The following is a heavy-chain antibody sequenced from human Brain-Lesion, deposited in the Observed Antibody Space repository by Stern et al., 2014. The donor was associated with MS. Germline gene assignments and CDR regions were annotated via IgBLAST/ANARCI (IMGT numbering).Heavy chain of an antibody. CDR2: IFNSGST. CDR1: GGSISSGGYY. D-gene: IGHD2-2*01. J-gene: IGHJ6*02. V-gene: IGHV4-61*02. CDR3: ARGRVVPGFQYYATDV. Sequence: VQLVESGPGLVKPSQTLSLSCTVSGGSISSGGYYWSWIRQPAGKGLEWIGRIFNSGSTSHNPSLKSRVTISIETSKNQFSLRLNSMTAADTAVYYCARGRVVPGFQYYATDVWGQGTTVIVSS.